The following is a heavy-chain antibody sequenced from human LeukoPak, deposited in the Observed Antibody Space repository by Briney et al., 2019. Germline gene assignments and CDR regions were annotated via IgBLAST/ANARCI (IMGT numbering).Heavy chain of an antibody. Sequence: GGSLRLSCAASGFTLRSYAMNWVRQAPGKGLEWVSAISVTGDSTDYADSVKGRFTISRDNSKNTLYLQMNSLRVEDTAVYYCAKDRGSYSYGYVDYWGQGTLVTVSS. CDR2: ISVTGDST. J-gene: IGHJ4*02. CDR1: GFTLRSYA. CDR3: AKDRGSYSYGYVDY. V-gene: IGHV3-23*01. D-gene: IGHD5-18*01.